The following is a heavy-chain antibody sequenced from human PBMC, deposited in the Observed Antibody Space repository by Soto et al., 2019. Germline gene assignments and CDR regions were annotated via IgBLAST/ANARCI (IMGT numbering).Heavy chain of an antibody. CDR2: ISAYNGNT. CDR1: GYTFTSYG. V-gene: IGHV1-18*01. J-gene: IGHJ5*02. D-gene: IGHD3-10*01. CDR3: ARDKIDYYGSGSRLRFDP. Sequence: GESLKISCKASGYTFTSYGISWVRQAPGQGLEWMGWISAYNGNTNYAQKLQGRVTMTTDTSTSTAYMELRSLRSDDTAVYYCARDKIDYYGSGSRLRFDPWGQGTLVTVSS.